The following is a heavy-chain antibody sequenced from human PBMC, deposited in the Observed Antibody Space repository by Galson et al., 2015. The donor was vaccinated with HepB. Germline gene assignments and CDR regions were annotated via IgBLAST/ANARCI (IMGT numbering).Heavy chain of an antibody. CDR2: ISGSGGST. Sequence: SLRLSCAASGFTFSSYAMSWVRQAPGKGLEWVSAISGSGGSTYYADSVKGRFTISRDNSKNTLYLQMNSLRAEDTAVYYCAKSWQWLDAFDIWGQGTMVTVSS. D-gene: IGHD3-22*01. J-gene: IGHJ3*02. CDR3: AKSWQWLDAFDI. V-gene: IGHV3-23*01. CDR1: GFTFSSYA.